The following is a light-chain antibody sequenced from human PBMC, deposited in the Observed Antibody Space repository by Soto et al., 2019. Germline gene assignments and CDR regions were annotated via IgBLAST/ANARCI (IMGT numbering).Light chain of an antibody. V-gene: IGLV3-1*01. CDR1: KMGDKY. CDR3: QAWDSSTVV. J-gene: IGLJ2*01. CDR2: QDS. Sequence: SYEVTQPPSVSVSPGQTASITCSGDKMGDKYACWHQQKPGQSPVLVIYQDSKRPSGIPERFSGSNSGNTATLTISGTQAMDEADYYCQAWDSSTVVFGGGTKLTVL.